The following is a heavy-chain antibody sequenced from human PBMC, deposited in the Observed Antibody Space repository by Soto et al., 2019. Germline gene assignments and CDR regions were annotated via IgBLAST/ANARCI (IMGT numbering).Heavy chain of an antibody. CDR1: SDSISDYY. D-gene: IGHD2-15*01. J-gene: IGHJ4*02. V-gene: IGHV4-4*07. CDR2: IYTAGIT. CDR3: ASGKSRNYFDF. Sequence: KTSETLSLTCSVSSDSISDYYWTWLRQPAGKGLEWIGRIYTAGITMYNPALKSRVTVSLDTSINQFSLKLSSVTAADTAVYYCASGKSRNYFDFWGQGALVTVSS.